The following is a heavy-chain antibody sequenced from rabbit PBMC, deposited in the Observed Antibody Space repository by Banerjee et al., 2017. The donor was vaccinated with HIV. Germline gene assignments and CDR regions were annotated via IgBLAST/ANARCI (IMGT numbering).Heavy chain of an antibody. CDR3: ARDTYGYAGYAFNL. V-gene: IGHV1S45*01. CDR1: GFSFSSSYY. CDR2: IYAGSIGST. D-gene: IGHD6-1*01. J-gene: IGHJ4*01. Sequence: QEQLVESGGGLVKPGASLTLTCTASGFSFSSSYYMCWVRQAPGKGLEWIACIYAGSIGSTYYASWAKGRFTISKTSSTTVTLQMTSLTAADTATYFCARDTYGYAGYAFNLWGPGTLVTVS.